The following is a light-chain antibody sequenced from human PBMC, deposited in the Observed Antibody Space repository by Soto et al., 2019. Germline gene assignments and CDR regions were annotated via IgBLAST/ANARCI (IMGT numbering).Light chain of an antibody. CDR3: QQRSNWPS. CDR2: DAS. Sequence: EIVLTQSPATLSLSPGERATLSCRASQSVGSNLAWYQQKRGQAPRLLIYDASNRATGVPGRFSGSGSETDFTLTISSLEPEDFALYYCQQRSNWPSFGQGTRLEIK. CDR1: QSVGSN. V-gene: IGKV3-11*01. J-gene: IGKJ5*01.